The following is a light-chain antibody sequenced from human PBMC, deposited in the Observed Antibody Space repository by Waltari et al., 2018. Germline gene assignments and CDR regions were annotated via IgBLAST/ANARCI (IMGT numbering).Light chain of an antibody. V-gene: IGKV3D-11*01. CDR2: DVS. J-gene: IGKJ4*01. Sequence: VVLTQSPATLSLSPGERATLSCRASQGVSKFLAWFQQKPGQSPRLRVYDVSTRATGIPSRFSGSGPGPEFILTINSLEPEDFAVYYCQQYDRWPLTFGGGTKLEIK. CDR1: QGVSKF. CDR3: QQYDRWPLT.